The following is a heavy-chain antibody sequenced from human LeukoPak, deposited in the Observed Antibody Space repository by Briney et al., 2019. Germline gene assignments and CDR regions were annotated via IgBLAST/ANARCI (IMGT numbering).Heavy chain of an antibody. CDR1: GGSISSYY. D-gene: IGHD4-11*01. CDR3: ARDGETTVTTVGWYYYYYMDV. V-gene: IGHV4-4*08. CDR2: IYTSGST. J-gene: IGHJ6*03. Sequence: ASETLSLTCTVSGGSISSYYWSWIRQPPGKGLEWIGRIYTSGSTNYNPSLKSRVTISVDTSKNQFSLKLSSVTAADTAVYYCARDGETTVTTVGWYYYYYMDVWGKGTTVTVSS.